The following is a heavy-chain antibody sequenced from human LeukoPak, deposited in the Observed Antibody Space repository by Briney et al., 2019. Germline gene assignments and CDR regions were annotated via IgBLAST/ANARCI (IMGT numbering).Heavy chain of an antibody. Sequence: PGGSLRLSCAASGFTFGSYSMHWVRQAPGKGLEWVSCISSSSRTIYYADSVKGRFTISRDNAKNSLYLQMNSLRAEDTAVYYCARGAVVEPAAPALDPWGQGTLVTVSS. V-gene: IGHV3-48*01. J-gene: IGHJ5*02. CDR3: ARGAVVEPAAPALDP. D-gene: IGHD2-2*01. CDR1: GFTFGSYS. CDR2: ISSSSRTI.